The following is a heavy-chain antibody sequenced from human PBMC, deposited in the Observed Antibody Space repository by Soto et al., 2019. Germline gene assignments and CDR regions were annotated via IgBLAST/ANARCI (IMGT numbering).Heavy chain of an antibody. CDR2: IIPIFGTA. V-gene: IGHV1-69*13. CDR3: ARGVSSGYYRFDP. Sequence: GASVKVSCKASGGTFSSYAISWVRQAPGQGLEWMGGIIPIFGTANYAQKFQGRVTITADESTSTAYMELSSLRSEDTAVYYCARGVSSGYYRFDPWGQGTLVTVSS. J-gene: IGHJ5*02. CDR1: GGTFSSYA. D-gene: IGHD3-22*01.